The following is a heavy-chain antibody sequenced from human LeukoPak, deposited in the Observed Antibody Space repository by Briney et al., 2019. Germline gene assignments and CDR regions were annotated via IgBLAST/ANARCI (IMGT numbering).Heavy chain of an antibody. Sequence: PGKSLRLSCAASGFTINTYGMPWVRQAPGKGLEWVAVLRYVGTNKYYADSVKGRFTISRDNSKSTLYLQMNSLRVEDTAVYYCVRDAMGTANDYGDYWGQGTLVTVSS. J-gene: IGHJ4*02. CDR2: LRYVGTNK. CDR1: GFTINTYG. V-gene: IGHV3-33*01. CDR3: VRDAMGTANDYGDY. D-gene: IGHD7-27*01.